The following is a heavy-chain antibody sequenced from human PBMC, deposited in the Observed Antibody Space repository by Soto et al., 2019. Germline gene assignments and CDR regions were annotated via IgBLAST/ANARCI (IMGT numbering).Heavy chain of an antibody. V-gene: IGHV4-31*03. CDR1: GGSISSGGYY. Sequence: QVQLQESGPGLVKPSQTLSLTCTVSGGSISSGGYYWSWLRQHPGKGLEWIGYIYYSGSTHYNPSLKSRVTISVDTSKNQSSLKLSSVTAADTAVYYCARALTTVPLFDPWGQGTLVTVSS. CDR3: ARALTTVPLFDP. CDR2: IYYSGST. J-gene: IGHJ5*02. D-gene: IGHD4-17*01.